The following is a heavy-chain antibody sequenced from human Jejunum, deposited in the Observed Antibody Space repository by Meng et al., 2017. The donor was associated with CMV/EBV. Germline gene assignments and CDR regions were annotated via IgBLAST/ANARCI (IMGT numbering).Heavy chain of an antibody. CDR2: SRDKGHSYTT. Sequence: SGFIFSDYYVDWVRQAQGKGMEWVGRSRDKGHSYTTEYAVSMKGRFTISRDESENSVHLQMNSLKIEDTAVYYCTRGWTSGTENWFDPWGQGTLVTVSS. CDR3: TRGWTSGTENWFDP. CDR1: GFIFSDYY. D-gene: IGHD1-26*01. J-gene: IGHJ5*02. V-gene: IGHV3-72*01.